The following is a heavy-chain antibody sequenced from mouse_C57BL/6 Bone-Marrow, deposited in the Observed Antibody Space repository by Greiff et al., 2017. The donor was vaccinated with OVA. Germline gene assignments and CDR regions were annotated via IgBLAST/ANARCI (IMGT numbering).Heavy chain of an antibody. J-gene: IGHJ3*01. Sequence: VQLQQSGPGMVKPSQSLSLTCTVTGYSITSGYDWHWIRHFPGNKLEWMGYISYSGSTNYNPSLKSRISITHDTSKNHFFLKLNSVTTEDTATYYCARGLRGAWLDYWGQGTLVTVSA. CDR1: GYSITSGYD. D-gene: IGHD1-1*01. CDR3: ARGLRGAWLDY. CDR2: ISYSGST. V-gene: IGHV3-1*01.